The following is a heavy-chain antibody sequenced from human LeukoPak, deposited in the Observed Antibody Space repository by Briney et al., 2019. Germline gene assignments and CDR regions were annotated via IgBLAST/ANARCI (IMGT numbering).Heavy chain of an antibody. CDR1: GGSISSGGYS. D-gene: IGHD6-6*01. Sequence: SQTLSLTCAVSGGSISSGGYSWSWIRQPPGKGLEWIGYIYHSGSTYYNPSLKSRVTISVDTSKNQFSLKLSSVTAADTAVYYCARGVREAARGSYYFDYWGQGTLVTVSS. J-gene: IGHJ4*02. CDR2: IYHSGST. CDR3: ARGVREAARGSYYFDY. V-gene: IGHV4-30-2*05.